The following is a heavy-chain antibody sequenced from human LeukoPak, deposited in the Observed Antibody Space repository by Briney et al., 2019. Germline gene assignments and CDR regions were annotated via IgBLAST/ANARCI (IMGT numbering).Heavy chain of an antibody. CDR3: ATGGNFLNYFDY. D-gene: IGHD4-23*01. Sequence: ASVKVSCKASGYTFTTYGISWVRQAPGQGLEWMGWISPYNGKTNYAQKLQGRVTLTTDTSTSTAYMELSSLRSEDTAVYYCATGGNFLNYFDYWGQGTLVTVSS. CDR1: GYTFTTYG. J-gene: IGHJ4*02. V-gene: IGHV1-18*01. CDR2: ISPYNGKT.